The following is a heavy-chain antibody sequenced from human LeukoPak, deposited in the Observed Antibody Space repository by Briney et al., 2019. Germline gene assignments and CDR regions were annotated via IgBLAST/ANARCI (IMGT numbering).Heavy chain of an antibody. CDR2: ISSSSSYI. CDR3: ASLTNWDDGRLDV. V-gene: IGHV3-21*01. D-gene: IGHD1-1*01. CDR1: GFTFSSYS. J-gene: IGHJ6*04. Sequence: GGSLRLSCAASGFTFSSYSMNWVRQAPGKGLEWVSSISSSSSYIYYADSVKGRFTISRDNAKNSLYLQMNSLRAEDTAVYYCASLTNWDDGRLDVWGKGTTVTVSS.